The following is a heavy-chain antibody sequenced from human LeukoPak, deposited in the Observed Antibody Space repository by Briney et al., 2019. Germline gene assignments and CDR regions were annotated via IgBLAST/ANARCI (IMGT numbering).Heavy chain of an antibody. V-gene: IGHV4-31*03. CDR3: ARDLSGGNWFDP. D-gene: IGHD2-15*01. CDR2: IYYSGST. CDR1: GGSISSGGYY. J-gene: IGHJ5*02. Sequence: SQTLSLTCTVSGGSISSGGYYWSWIRQHPGKGLEWIGYIYYSGSTYYNPSPKSRVTISVDTSKNQFSLKLSSVTAADTAVYYCARDLSGGNWFDPWGQGTLVTVSS.